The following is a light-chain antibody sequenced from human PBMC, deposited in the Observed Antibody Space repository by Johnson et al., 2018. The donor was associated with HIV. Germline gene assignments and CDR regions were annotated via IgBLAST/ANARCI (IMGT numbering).Light chain of an antibody. CDR1: SSNIGDNY. V-gene: IGLV1-51*02. J-gene: IGLJ1*01. CDR3: GTWDTSLSTGGV. Sequence: QSVLTQPPSVSAAPGQKVTISCSGSSSNIGDNYVSWYERLPGTAPKPLIYEKNKRPSGIPDRFSGSKSGTSATLGITGLQPGDEAGYYCGTWDTSLSTGGVFGTGTKVTVL. CDR2: EKN.